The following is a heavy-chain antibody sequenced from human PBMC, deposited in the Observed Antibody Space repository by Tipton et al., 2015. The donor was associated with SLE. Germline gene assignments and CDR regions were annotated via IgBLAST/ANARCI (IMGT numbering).Heavy chain of an antibody. Sequence: TLSLTCTVSGGSITSDYYYWAWIRQPPGRGLEWIGYISYSGSTYYNPSLQSRVTISTDTSKNQFSLKLSSVTAADTAVYYCARTNLQGSLVDWYFDLWGRGTLVTVSS. CDR3: ARTNLQGSLVDWYFDL. J-gene: IGHJ2*01. D-gene: IGHD5-24*01. CDR1: GGSITSDYYY. CDR2: ISYSGST. V-gene: IGHV4-30-4*08.